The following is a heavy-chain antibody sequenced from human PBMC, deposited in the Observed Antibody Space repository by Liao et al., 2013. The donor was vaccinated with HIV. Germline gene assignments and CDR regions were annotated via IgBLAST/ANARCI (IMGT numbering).Heavy chain of an antibody. CDR3: ATRGDYGDYGGLAEPGNAFDI. CDR1: GASITSGNYY. Sequence: QVQLEESGPGLVKPSETLSLTCTVSGASITSGNYYWSWVRQPPGKGLEWIGSIYYTGLTYYTPSLESRIIISLDTTQNQISLNLRSVTAADTAVFYCATRGDYGDYGGLAEPGNAFDIWGQGTMVIVSS. CDR2: IYYTGLT. D-gene: IGHD4-17*01. V-gene: IGHV4-30-4*08. J-gene: IGHJ3*02.